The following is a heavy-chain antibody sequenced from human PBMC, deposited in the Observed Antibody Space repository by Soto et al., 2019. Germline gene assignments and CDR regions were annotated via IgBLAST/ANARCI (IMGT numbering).Heavy chain of an antibody. CDR3: ARGQVGSGWLDY. V-gene: IGHV3-9*01. Sequence: EVQLVESGGGLVQPGRSLRLSCAASGFTFDDYAMHWVRQAPGKGLEWVSGISWNSGSIGYADSVKGRFTISRDNAKNSLYLQMNSLRAEDTALYYCARGQVGSGWLDYWGQGTLVTVSS. J-gene: IGHJ4*02. D-gene: IGHD6-19*01. CDR2: ISWNSGSI. CDR1: GFTFDDYA.